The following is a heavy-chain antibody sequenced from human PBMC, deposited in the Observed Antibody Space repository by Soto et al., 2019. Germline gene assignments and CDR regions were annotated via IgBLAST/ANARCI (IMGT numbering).Heavy chain of an antibody. D-gene: IGHD1-7*01. J-gene: IGHJ4*02. CDR2: ISVYSGNT. Sequence: ASVKVSCKASGYTLTTYGISWVRQAPGQGLEWMAWISVYSGNTNYAQNLQGRVTMTTDASTSTAYMELRSLRSDDTAVYYCACELATLSEDYWGQGTLVTVSS. CDR3: ACELATLSEDY. CDR1: GYTLTTYG. V-gene: IGHV1-18*01.